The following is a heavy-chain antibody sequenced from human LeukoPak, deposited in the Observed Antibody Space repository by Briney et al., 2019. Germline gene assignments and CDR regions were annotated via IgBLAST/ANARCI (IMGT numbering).Heavy chain of an antibody. V-gene: IGHV3-9*01. CDR3: AKDLGPAAVWDYYYYGMDV. D-gene: IGHD2-2*01. CDR2: ISWNSGSI. J-gene: IGHJ6*02. Sequence: TGGSLRLSCAASGFTFDDYAMPWVRQAPGKGLEWVSGISWNSGSIGYADSVKGRFTISRDNAKNSLYLQMNSLRAEDTALYYCAKDLGPAAVWDYYYYGMDVWGQGTTVTVSS. CDR1: GFTFDDYA.